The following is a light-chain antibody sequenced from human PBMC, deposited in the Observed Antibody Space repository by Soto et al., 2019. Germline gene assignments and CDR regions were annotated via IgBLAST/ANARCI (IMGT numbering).Light chain of an antibody. V-gene: IGLV1-40*01. Sequence: QSVLTQPPSVSGAPGQRVTISCTGSSSNIGAGYDVHWYQQLPGTAPKLLIYGNSNRPSGVPDRFSVSKSGTSASRAITGLQAEDEADYYCQSYDSSLSGDVFGTGTQLTVL. CDR3: QSYDSSLSGDV. CDR2: GNS. CDR1: SSNIGAGYD. J-gene: IGLJ1*01.